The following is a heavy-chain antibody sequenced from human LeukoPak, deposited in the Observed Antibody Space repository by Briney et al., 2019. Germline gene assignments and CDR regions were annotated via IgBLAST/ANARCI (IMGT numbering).Heavy chain of an antibody. CDR2: INTNTGNP. CDR3: ASAIFDWLLEGAAFDY. CDR1: GYTFTSYA. Sequence: ASVKVSCKASGYTFTSYAMNWVRQAPGQGLEWMGWINTNTGNPTYAQGFTGRFVFSLDTSVSTAYLQISSLKAEDTAVYYCASAIFDWLLEGAAFDYWGQGTLVTVSS. V-gene: IGHV7-4-1*02. J-gene: IGHJ4*02. D-gene: IGHD3-9*01.